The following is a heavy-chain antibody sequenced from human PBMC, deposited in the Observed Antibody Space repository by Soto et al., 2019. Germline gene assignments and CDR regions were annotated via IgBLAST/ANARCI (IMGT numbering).Heavy chain of an antibody. V-gene: IGHV3-23*01. Sequence: EVQLLESGGGLVQPGGSLRLSCAASGFTFSSYAMKWVRQAPGKGLEWVSLIGESGTPTYYADSVQGRFTISRDNSGNTLFLEMYSLRAEDTAVYYCARYIPGVRYYGMDVWCQGTTVTVSS. CDR2: IGESGTPT. CDR1: GFTFSSYA. J-gene: IGHJ6*02. CDR3: ARYIPGVRYYGMDV. D-gene: IGHD2-2*01.